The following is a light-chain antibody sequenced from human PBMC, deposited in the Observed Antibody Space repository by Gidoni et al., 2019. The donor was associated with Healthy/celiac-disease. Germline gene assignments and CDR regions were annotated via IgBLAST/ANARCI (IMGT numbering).Light chain of an antibody. V-gene: IGKV3-11*01. J-gene: IGKJ4*01. Sequence: IVLTQSPATLSLSPGERATLSCRASQSVSSYLAWYQQKPGQVPRLLIYDASNRATGIPARFSGSGSGTGFTLTISSLEPEDFAVYYCQQRSNWPPGLTFGGGTKVEIK. CDR1: QSVSSY. CDR2: DAS. CDR3: QQRSNWPPGLT.